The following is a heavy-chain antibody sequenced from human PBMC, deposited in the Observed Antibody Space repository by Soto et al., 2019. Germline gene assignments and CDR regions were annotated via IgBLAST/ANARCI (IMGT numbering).Heavy chain of an antibody. J-gene: IGHJ6*02. CDR2: ISAYNGNT. D-gene: IGHD2-21*02. V-gene: IGHV1-18*04. CDR1: GYTFTSYG. Sequence: ASVKVSCKASGYTFTSYGISWLRQSPGRGLEWMGWISAYNGNTNYAQKLQGRVTMTTDTSTSTAYMELRSLRSDDTAVYYCARVPTYCGGDCYSTGFWVGGMDVWGQGTTVTV. CDR3: ARVPTYCGGDCYSTGFWVGGMDV.